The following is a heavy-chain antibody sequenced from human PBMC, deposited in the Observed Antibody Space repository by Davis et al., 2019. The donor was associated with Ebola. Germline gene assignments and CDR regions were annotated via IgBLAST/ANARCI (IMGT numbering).Heavy chain of an antibody. CDR3: ARAWTTMTYGGVAF. Sequence: GESLKISCEASGFTFGSYAMTWVRQAPGKGLEWVAVITNGGDTSFYRDSLKGRFTISRDNFRNTLYLQMTSMRAEDTAIYYYARAWTTMTYGGVAFWGQGAQVTVSS. CDR1: GFTFGSYA. CDR2: ITNGGDTS. D-gene: IGHD4-17*01. V-gene: IGHV3-23*01. J-gene: IGHJ4*02.